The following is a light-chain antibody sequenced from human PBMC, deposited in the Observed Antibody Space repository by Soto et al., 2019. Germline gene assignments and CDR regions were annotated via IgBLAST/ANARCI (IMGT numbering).Light chain of an antibody. Sequence: DIQMTQSPSSLSASVGDRVTITCRASQSISIYLNWYQQKPGKAPKLLIYAASSLQSGVPSRFSGSGSGTDFTLTISSLQPEDFATYYCQQSYSTPPITFGQGTLLEIK. V-gene: IGKV1-39*01. CDR3: QQSYSTPPIT. CDR2: AAS. CDR1: QSISIY. J-gene: IGKJ5*01.